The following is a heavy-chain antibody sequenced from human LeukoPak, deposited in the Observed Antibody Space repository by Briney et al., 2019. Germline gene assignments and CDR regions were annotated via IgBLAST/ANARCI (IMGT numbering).Heavy chain of an antibody. Sequence: ASVKVSCKAFGYTFISYGISWVRQAPGQGLEWMGWISACNGNTNYAQKLQGRVTMTTDTSTSTAYMELRSLRSDDTAVYYCARDSRFVEYFYDSSGYYSGYWGQGTLVTVSS. V-gene: IGHV1-18*04. CDR1: GYTFISYG. J-gene: IGHJ4*02. D-gene: IGHD3-22*01. CDR2: ISACNGNT. CDR3: ARDSRFVEYFYDSSGYYSGY.